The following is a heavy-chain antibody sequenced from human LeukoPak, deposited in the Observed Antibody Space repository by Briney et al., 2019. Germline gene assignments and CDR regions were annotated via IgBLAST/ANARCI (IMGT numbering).Heavy chain of an antibody. Sequence: SETLSLTCTVSGGSISSYYWSWIRQPPGKGLEWIGYSYYSGSTNYNPSLKSRVTISVDTSKNQFSLKLSSVTAADTAVYYCARAYIAAKGGRGMDVWGQGTTVAVSS. J-gene: IGHJ6*02. CDR3: ARAYIAAKGGRGMDV. D-gene: IGHD6-6*01. CDR1: GGSISSYY. CDR2: SYYSGST. V-gene: IGHV4-59*01.